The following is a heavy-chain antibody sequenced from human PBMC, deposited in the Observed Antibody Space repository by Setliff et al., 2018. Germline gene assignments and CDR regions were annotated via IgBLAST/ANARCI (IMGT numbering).Heavy chain of an antibody. J-gene: IGHJ4*02. CDR1: GFTFSTYR. Sequence: PGGSLRLSCAASGFTFSTYRMHWVRQAPGKGLEWVAVIWDDGGNKYHADSVKGRFTISRDNSKNTLYLQMNSLIPEDTAVYYCARTCSGSGCYAGLESWGQGTPVTVSS. CDR3: ARTCSGSGCYAGLES. CDR2: IWDDGGNK. D-gene: IGHD2-15*01. V-gene: IGHV3-33*08.